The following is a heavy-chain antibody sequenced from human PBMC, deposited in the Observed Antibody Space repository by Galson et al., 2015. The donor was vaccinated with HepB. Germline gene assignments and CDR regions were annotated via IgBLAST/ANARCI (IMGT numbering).Heavy chain of an antibody. Sequence: SLRLSCAASGFTFTNAWMSWVRQAPGKGLEWVGRIKSKTSGGTTDYAAPVKGRFTISRDDSKDTVYLQMNSLKTEDTAVYYCPTEGYPYGFHAFDIWGQGIMVTVSS. D-gene: IGHD3-10*01. CDR2: IKSKTSGGTT. CDR1: GFTFTNAW. V-gene: IGHV3-15*01. J-gene: IGHJ3*02. CDR3: PTEGYPYGFHAFDI.